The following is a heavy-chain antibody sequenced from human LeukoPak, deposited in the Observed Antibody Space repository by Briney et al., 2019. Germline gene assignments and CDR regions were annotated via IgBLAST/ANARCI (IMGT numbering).Heavy chain of an antibody. CDR2: TSAYNGNT. CDR3: ARVGSGYDYVGGYYLDY. V-gene: IGHV1-18*01. Sequence: GASVKVSCKASGYSFTSYGISWVRQALGQGLEWMGWTSAYNGNTNYAQKLQGRVTMTTDTSTSTAYMEMRRLRSDDTAVYYCARVGSGYDYVGGYYLDYWGQGTLVTVSS. J-gene: IGHJ4*02. CDR1: GYSFTSYG. D-gene: IGHD5-12*01.